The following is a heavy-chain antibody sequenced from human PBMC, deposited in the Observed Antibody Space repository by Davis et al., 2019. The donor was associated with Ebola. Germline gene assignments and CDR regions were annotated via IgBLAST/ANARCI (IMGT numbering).Heavy chain of an antibody. V-gene: IGHV4-61*08. CDR3: ARLRPTAMVFYGMDV. D-gene: IGHD5-18*01. Sequence: MPSETLSPTCPVPGGSISRGGYYWSWICQHPGKGLEWIGYIYYSGSTNYNPSLKSRVTISVDTSKNQCSLKLSFVTAAATAVYYCARLRPTAMVFYGMDVWGQGTTVTVSS. CDR1: GGSISRGGYY. J-gene: IGHJ6*02. CDR2: IYYSGST.